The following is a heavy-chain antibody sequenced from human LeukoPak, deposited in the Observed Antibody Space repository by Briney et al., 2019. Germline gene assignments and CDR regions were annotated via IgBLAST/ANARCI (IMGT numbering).Heavy chain of an antibody. V-gene: IGHV3-33*01. D-gene: IGHD3-10*01. CDR1: GFTFSSYG. J-gene: IGHJ4*02. CDR2: IWYGGSNK. Sequence: PGRSLRLSCAASGFTFSSYGMHWVRQAPGKGLEWVAVIWYGGSNKYYADSVKGRFTISRDNSKNTLYLQMNSLRAEDTAVYYCARWYYGSGSYITIADPFDYWGQGTLVTVSS. CDR3: ARWYYGSGSYITIADPFDY.